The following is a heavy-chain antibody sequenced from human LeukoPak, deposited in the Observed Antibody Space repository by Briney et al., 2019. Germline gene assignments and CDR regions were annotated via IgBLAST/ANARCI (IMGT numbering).Heavy chain of an antibody. V-gene: IGHV4-59*01. CDR1: GGSISSYY. Sequence: SETLSLTCTVSGGSISSYYWSWIRQPPGKGLEWIGYIYYSGSTNYNPSLKSRVTISVDTSKNQFSLKLSSVTAADTAVYYCGRFSVHCSSTSCYVSGWFDPWGQGTLVTVSS. J-gene: IGHJ5*02. CDR2: IYYSGST. D-gene: IGHD2-2*01. CDR3: GRFSVHCSSTSCYVSGWFDP.